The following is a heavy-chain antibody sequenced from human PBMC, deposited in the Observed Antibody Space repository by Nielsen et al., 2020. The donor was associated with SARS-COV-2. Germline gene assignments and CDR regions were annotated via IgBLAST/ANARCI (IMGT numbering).Heavy chain of an antibody. J-gene: IGHJ6*03. CDR1: GYSFTSYW. Sequence: GGSLRLSCKGSGYSFTSYWIAWVRQMPGKGLEWMGIIYPGDSDTRYSPSFQGQVTISADKSISTAYLQWSSLKASDTAMYYCARDDYYYMDVWGKGTTVTVSS. CDR2: IYPGDSDT. V-gene: IGHV5-51*01. CDR3: ARDDYYYMDV.